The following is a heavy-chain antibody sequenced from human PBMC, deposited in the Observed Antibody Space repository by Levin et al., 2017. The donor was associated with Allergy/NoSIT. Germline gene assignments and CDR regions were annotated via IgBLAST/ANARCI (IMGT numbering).Heavy chain of an antibody. V-gene: IGHV4-59*08. Sequence: SQTLSLTCTVSGGSISSSYWSWIRQPPGKGLEWIGYIYYSGSTNYNPSLKSRVTISVDTSKNQFSLKLSSVTAADTAVYYCARRFDTGELGEGGAFDIWGQGTMVTVSS. J-gene: IGHJ3*02. D-gene: IGHD7-27*01. CDR1: GGSISSSY. CDR2: IYYSGST. CDR3: ARRFDTGELGEGGAFDI.